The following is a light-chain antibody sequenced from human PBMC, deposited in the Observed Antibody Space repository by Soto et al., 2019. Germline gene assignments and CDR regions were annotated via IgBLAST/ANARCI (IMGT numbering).Light chain of an antibody. J-gene: IGLJ1*01. CDR3: NSYTITSTYV. CDR1: SSDIGGYNY. CDR2: DVS. V-gene: IGLV2-14*01. Sequence: QSALTQPASVSGSPGQSITISCTGTSSDIGGYNYVSWYHQHPGKAPKLMIYDVSNRPSGVSNRFSGSKSGNTASLTISGLQAEDEADYYCNSYTITSTYVFGTGTKLTVL.